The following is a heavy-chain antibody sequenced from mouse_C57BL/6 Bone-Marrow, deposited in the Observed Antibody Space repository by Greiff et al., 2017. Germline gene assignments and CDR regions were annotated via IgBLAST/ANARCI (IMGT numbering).Heavy chain of an antibody. J-gene: IGHJ2*01. D-gene: IGHD4-1*01. CDR3: ARPFNLDVYFDY. V-gene: IGHV5-6*01. CDR2: ISSGGSYT. Sequence: EVQLVESGGDLVKPGGSLKLSCAASGFTFSSYGMSWVRQTPDKRLEWVATISSGGSYTYYPDSVKGRFTISRDNAKNTLYLQMSSLKSEDTAMYYCARPFNLDVYFDYWGQGTTLTVSS. CDR1: GFTFSSYG.